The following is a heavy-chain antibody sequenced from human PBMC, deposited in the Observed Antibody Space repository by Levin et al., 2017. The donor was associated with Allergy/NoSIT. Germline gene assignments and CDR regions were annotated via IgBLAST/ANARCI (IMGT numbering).Heavy chain of an antibody. D-gene: IGHD3-9*01. CDR3: AFGFGDIDY. CDR2: FDSDDHKT. V-gene: IGHV1-24*01. J-gene: IGHJ3*01. Sequence: GESLKISCKVSGHALTESPIHWVRQAPGKGLEWMACFDSDDHKTIYAQNFQDRVTLSEDTSTDTAFMELGSLKPEDTAIYYCAFGFGDIDYWGQGTMVTVSS. CDR1: GHALTESP.